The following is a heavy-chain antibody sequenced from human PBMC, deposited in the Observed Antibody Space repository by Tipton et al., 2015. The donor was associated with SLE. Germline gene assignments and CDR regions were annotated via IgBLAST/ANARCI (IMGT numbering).Heavy chain of an antibody. CDR1: GYSISSGYY. Sequence: TLSLTCAVSGYSISSGYYWGWIRQPPGKGLEWIGSIYHSGSTFYNPSLKSRVTISVDTSKNQFSLKLSSVTAADTAVYYCARGGNISGSYYAVDYWGQGTLVTVSS. J-gene: IGHJ4*02. V-gene: IGHV4-38-2*01. CDR3: ARGGNISGSYYAVDY. D-gene: IGHD1-26*01. CDR2: IYHSGST.